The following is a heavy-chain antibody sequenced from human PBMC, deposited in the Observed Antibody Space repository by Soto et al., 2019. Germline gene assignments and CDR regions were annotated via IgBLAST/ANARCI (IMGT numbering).Heavy chain of an antibody. V-gene: IGHV3-33*01. CDR2: IWYDGSNK. CDR1: GFTFSSYG. CDR3: ARDKMEADWAFDI. D-gene: IGHD1-1*01. J-gene: IGHJ3*02. Sequence: QVQLVESGGGVVQPGRSLRLSCAASGFTFSSYGMHWVRQAPGKGQEWVAVIWYDGSNKYYADSVKGRFTISRDNSKNTLYLQMNSLRAEDTAVYYCARDKMEADWAFDIWGQGTMVTVSS.